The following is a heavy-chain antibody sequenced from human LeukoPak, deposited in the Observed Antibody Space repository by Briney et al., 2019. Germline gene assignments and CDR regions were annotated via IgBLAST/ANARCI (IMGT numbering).Heavy chain of an antibody. CDR2: INANSGGT. CDR1: GYTFTGYY. CDR3: ARDQAIVVVPAAMWDYYYGMDV. V-gene: IGHV1-2*02. J-gene: IGHJ6*02. D-gene: IGHD2-2*01. Sequence: ASVKVSCKASGYTFTGYYMHWVRQAPGQGLEWMGWINANSGGTNYAQKFQGRVTRTRDTSISTAYMELSRLRSDDTAVYYCARDQAIVVVPAAMWDYYYGMDVWGQGTTVTVSS.